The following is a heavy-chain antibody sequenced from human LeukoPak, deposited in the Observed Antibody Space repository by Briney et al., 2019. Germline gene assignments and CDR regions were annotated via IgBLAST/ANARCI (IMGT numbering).Heavy chain of an antibody. Sequence: GGSLRLSCAASGFTFSGYVMHWVRQAPGKGLEWVANTKQDGSEKNYVDSVKGRFTISRDNAKNSLYLQMNSLRAGDTAVYYCARQVDSLDYGMDVWGQGTTVTVSS. V-gene: IGHV3-7*03. D-gene: IGHD2-15*01. CDR3: ARQVDSLDYGMDV. J-gene: IGHJ6*02. CDR1: GFTFSGYV. CDR2: TKQDGSEK.